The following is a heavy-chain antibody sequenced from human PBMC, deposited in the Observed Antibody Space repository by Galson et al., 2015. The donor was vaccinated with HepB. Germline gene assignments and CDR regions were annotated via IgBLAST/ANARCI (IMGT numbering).Heavy chain of an antibody. J-gene: IGHJ3*01. CDR3: ARDSGYCTSASCRGDAFDL. CDR1: GFSFSIYW. CDR2: IKQDGSKR. Sequence: SLRLSCAASGFSFSIYWMSWVRRAPGKGLEWVANIKQDGSKRYHVDSVEGRFTISRDNAKSSLFLQMNSLRAEDTAVYYCARDSGYCTSASCRGDAFDLWGRGTMVTVSS. D-gene: IGHD2-2*01. V-gene: IGHV3-7*03.